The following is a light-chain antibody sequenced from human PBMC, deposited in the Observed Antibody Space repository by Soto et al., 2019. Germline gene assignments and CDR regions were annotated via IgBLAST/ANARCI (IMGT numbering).Light chain of an antibody. Sequence: ELVSTQSPATLTFSPGERATLSCRATQGIRSSLAWYLQQPGQTPRLLIYDASNRATGIPARFSGSGSGTDFTLTISSLEPKDFALYYCQQRSNWPGTFGQGTKVDIK. CDR2: DAS. J-gene: IGKJ1*01. V-gene: IGKV3-11*01. CDR3: QQRSNWPGT. CDR1: QGIRSS.